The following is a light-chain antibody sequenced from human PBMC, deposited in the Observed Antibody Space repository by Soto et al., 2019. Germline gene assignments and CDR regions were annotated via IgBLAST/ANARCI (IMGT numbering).Light chain of an antibody. CDR3: QQSYSTPQLT. Sequence: IQMTQSPSSLSASVGDRVTITCRASQSISSYLNWYQQKPGKAPKLLIYAASILQSGVPSRFSGSGTGTDFTLTISSLQPEDFATYYCQQSYSTPQLTFGGGTKVEI. CDR2: AAS. CDR1: QSISSY. J-gene: IGKJ4*01. V-gene: IGKV1-39*01.